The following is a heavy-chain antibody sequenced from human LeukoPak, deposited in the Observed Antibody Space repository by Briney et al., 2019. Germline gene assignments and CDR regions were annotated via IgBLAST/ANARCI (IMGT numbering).Heavy chain of an antibody. D-gene: IGHD6-13*01. CDR2: MNPNSGNT. J-gene: IGHJ5*02. CDR3: ARGLGAAAGWVSWFDP. V-gene: IGHV1-8*03. Sequence: ASVKVSCKASGYTFTSYDINWVRQATGQGLEWMGWMNPNSGNTGYAQKCQGRVTITRNTSISTAYMELSSLRSEDTAVYYCARGLGAAAGWVSWFDPWGQGTLVTVSS. CDR1: GYTFTSYD.